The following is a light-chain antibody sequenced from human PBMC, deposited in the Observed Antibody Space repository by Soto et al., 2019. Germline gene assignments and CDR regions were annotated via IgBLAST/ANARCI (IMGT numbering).Light chain of an antibody. CDR1: SSDVGGYNY. V-gene: IGLV2-8*01. CDR2: EVS. Sequence: QSVLTQPPSASGSPGQSVTISCTGTSSDVGGYNYVSWYQQYPGKAPKLIIYEVSQRPSGVPDRFSGSKSGNTASLTVSGLQAEDEADYHCSSYAGSKSLVFGGGTKVTVL. CDR3: SSYAGSKSLV. J-gene: IGLJ3*02.